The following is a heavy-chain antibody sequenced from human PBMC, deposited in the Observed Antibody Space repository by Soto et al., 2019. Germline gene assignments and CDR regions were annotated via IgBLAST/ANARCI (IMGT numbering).Heavy chain of an antibody. D-gene: IGHD3-22*01. V-gene: IGHV3-30-3*01. CDR1: GFTFSSYA. CDR2: VSYDGSNK. Sequence: GGSLRLSCAASGFTFSSYAMHWVRQAPGNGLEWVAVVSYDGSNKYYADSVKGRFTISRDNSKNTLYLQMNSLRAEDTAVYYFARDSFKSSGYNGYYYYYGMDVWGQGTTVTVSS. CDR3: ARDSFKSSGYNGYYYYYGMDV. J-gene: IGHJ6*02.